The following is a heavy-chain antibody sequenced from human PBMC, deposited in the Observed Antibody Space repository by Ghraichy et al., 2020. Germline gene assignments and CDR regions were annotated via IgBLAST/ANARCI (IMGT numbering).Heavy chain of an antibody. CDR2: INHSGST. CDR1: GGSFSGYY. J-gene: IGHJ2*01. Sequence: SQTISLTCAVYGGSFSGYYWSWIRQPPGKGLEWIGEINHSGSTNYNPSLKSRVTISVDTSKNQFSLKLSSVTAADTAVYYCARGGGDYVWGSYRARYFYLWGRGTLVTVSS. CDR3: ARGGGDYVWGSYRARYFYL. V-gene: IGHV4-34*01. D-gene: IGHD3-16*02.